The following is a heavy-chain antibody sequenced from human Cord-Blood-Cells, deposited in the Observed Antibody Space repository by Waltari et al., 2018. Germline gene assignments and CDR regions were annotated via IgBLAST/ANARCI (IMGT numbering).Heavy chain of an antibody. CDR1: GGSISSSSYY. Sequence: QLQLQESGPGLVKPSETLSLTCTVSGGSISSSSYYWGWIHQPPGKGLEWIGSIYYSGSTYYNPSLKSRVTISVDTSKNQFSLKLSSVTAADTAVYYCARSANDFWSGYYFDYWGQGTLVTVSS. CDR3: ARSANDFWSGYYFDY. J-gene: IGHJ4*02. D-gene: IGHD3-3*01. CDR2: IYYSGST. V-gene: IGHV4-39*01.